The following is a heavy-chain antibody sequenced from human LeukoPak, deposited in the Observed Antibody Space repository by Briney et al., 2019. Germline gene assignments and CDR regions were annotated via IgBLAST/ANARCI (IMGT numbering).Heavy chain of an antibody. CDR1: GFTIIKYW. CDR2: MNQGGSEK. CDR3: VPHYFDSSGYYHGY. J-gene: IGHJ4*02. Sequence: PGGSLRLSCAASGFTIIKYWMSWVRQAPGKGLEWVANMNQGGSEKDYVDSVKGRFTISRDNAKNSLFLQMNSLRAEDTALYYCVPHYFDSSGYYHGYWGQGTLVTVSS. D-gene: IGHD3-22*01. V-gene: IGHV3-7*01.